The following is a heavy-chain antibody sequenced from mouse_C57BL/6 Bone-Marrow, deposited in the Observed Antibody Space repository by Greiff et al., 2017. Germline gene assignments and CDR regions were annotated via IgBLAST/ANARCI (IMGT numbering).Heavy chain of an antibody. CDR2: FHPYNDDT. Sequence: QVQLKQSGAELVQPGASVKMSCKASGYTFTTYPIEWMKQNHGKSLEWIGNFHPYNDDTKYNEKFKGKATLTVEKSSSTVYLELSRLTSDDSAVYYCERGGNYGGYYFDYWGQGTTRTVSS. J-gene: IGHJ2*01. CDR3: ERGGNYGGYYFDY. D-gene: IGHD2-1*01. V-gene: IGHV1-47*01. CDR1: GYTFTTYP.